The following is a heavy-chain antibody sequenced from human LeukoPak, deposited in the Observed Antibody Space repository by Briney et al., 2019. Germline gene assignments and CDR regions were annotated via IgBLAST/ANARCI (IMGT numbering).Heavy chain of an antibody. Sequence: GGSLRLSCAASGFTFSSYAMSWVRQAPGKGLEWVSAISSSGSTIYYADSVKGRFTISRDNAKNSLYLRMNSLRAEDTAVYYCAELGITMIGGVWGKGTTVTISS. J-gene: IGHJ6*04. CDR3: AELGITMIGGV. CDR1: GFTFSSYA. CDR2: ISSSGSTI. V-gene: IGHV3-48*03. D-gene: IGHD3-10*02.